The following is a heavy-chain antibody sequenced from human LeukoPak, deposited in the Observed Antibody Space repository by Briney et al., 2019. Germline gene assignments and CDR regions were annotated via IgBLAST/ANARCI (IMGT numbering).Heavy chain of an antibody. V-gene: IGHV4-39*01. CDR1: GGAFSSSDYY. CDR3: ARLHYGGNYGYYYYYMGV. Sequence: SETLSLTCTVSGGAFSSSDYYWAWIRQPPGKGLEWIGSIYYTGSTYYNPSLKSRVTISVDTSKNQFSLNLSSVTAADTAVYYCARLHYGGNYGYYYYYMGVWGKGTTVTISS. D-gene: IGHD4-23*01. CDR2: IYYTGST. J-gene: IGHJ6*03.